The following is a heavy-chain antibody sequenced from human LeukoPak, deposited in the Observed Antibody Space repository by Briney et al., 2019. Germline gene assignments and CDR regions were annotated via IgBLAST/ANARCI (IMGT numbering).Heavy chain of an antibody. CDR3: AKVLTGDGYYYYGMDV. D-gene: IGHD7-27*01. V-gene: IGHV3-23*01. Sequence: GGSLRLSCAASGFTFSSYAMSWVRQAPAKGLEWVSAISGSGGSTYYEDSVKGRFTISRDNSKNTLYLQMNSLRAEDTAVYYCAKVLTGDGYYYYGMDVWGQGTTVTVSS. CDR2: ISGSGGST. J-gene: IGHJ6*02. CDR1: GFTFSSYA.